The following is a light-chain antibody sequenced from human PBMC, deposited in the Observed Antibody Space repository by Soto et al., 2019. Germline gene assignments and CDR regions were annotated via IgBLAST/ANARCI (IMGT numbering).Light chain of an antibody. CDR3: QQYGSSPPIN. CDR1: QNVSSSY. Sequence: IVFTHSPVELRSSRVECATLSCPDRQNVSSSYLAWYQQKPGQAPRLLIYGASSRATGIPDRCSGSGSGTDFTLTISRLEPEDFAVYYCQQYGSSPPINFGQGTRLEIK. V-gene: IGKV3-20*01. J-gene: IGKJ5*01. CDR2: GAS.